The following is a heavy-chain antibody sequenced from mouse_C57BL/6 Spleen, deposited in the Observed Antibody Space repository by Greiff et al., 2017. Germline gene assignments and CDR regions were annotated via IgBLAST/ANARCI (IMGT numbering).Heavy chain of an antibody. D-gene: IGHD1-1*01. J-gene: IGHJ1*03. CDR3: ANYYGSSYWYFDV. Sequence: VQLQQSGAELAKPGASVKLSCKASGYTFTSYWMHWVKQRPGQGLEWIGYINPSSGYTKYNQKFKDKATLTADKSSSTAYMQLSSLTYEDSAVYCCANYYGSSYWYFDVWGTGTTVTVSS. V-gene: IGHV1-7*01. CDR1: GYTFTSYW. CDR2: INPSSGYT.